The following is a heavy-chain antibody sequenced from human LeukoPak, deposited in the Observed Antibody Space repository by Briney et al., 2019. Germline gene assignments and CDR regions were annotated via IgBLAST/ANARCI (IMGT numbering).Heavy chain of an antibody. V-gene: IGHV4-59*08. CDR3: ARHHYGGNRGQWYFDL. CDR2: IYYSGST. CDR1: GGSISSYY. D-gene: IGHD4-23*01. J-gene: IGHJ2*01. Sequence: SGTLSLTCTVSGGSISSYYWSWIRQPPGKGLEWIGYIYYSGSTNYNPSLKSRVTISVDTSKNQFSLKLSSVTAADTAVYYCARHHYGGNRGQWYFDLWGRGTLVTVSS.